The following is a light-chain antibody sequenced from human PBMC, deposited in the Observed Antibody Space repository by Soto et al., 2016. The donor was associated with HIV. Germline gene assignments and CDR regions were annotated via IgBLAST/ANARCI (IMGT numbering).Light chain of an antibody. CDR2: KAS. J-gene: IGKJ1*01. Sequence: DIQMTQSPSTLSASVGDRVTITCRASQSISIWVAWYQQKPGKPPKLLIYKASTLEDGVPSRFSGNASGTEFTLTIAGLQPDDFATYYCQQYYTYTFGQGTKVDVK. CDR1: QSISIW. CDR3: QQYYTYT. V-gene: IGKV1-5*03.